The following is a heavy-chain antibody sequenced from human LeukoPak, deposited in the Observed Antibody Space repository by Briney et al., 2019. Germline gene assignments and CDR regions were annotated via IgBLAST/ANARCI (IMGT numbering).Heavy chain of an antibody. CDR1: GGSISSGSSY. CDR3: ARDYHSSGWTFFDY. J-gene: IGHJ4*02. D-gene: IGHD6-19*01. Sequence: SETLSLTCTVSGGSISSGSSYLSWIRQPAGKGLEWIGRIFSSGSTNYYPSPKRGVTISIDTSQNQFSLKLSSVTAADTAVYYCARDYHSSGWTFFDYWGQGILVTVSS. CDR2: IFSSGST. V-gene: IGHV4-61*02.